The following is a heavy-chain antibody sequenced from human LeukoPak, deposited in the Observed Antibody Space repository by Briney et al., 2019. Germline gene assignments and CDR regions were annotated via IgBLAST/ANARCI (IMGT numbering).Heavy chain of an antibody. Sequence: ASVKVSCKAYGYTFTSYGISWVRQAPGQWLEWMGWISAYNGNTNYAQKLQGRVTMTTDTSTSTAYMELRSLRSDDTAVYYCAREISRGYYYYYYMDVWGKGTTVTVSS. CDR3: AREISRGYYYYYYMDV. J-gene: IGHJ6*03. CDR1: GYTFTSYG. V-gene: IGHV1-18*01. CDR2: ISAYNGNT.